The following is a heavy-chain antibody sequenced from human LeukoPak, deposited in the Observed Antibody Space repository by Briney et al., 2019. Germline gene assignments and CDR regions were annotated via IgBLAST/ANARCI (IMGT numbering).Heavy chain of an antibody. V-gene: IGHV5-51*01. CDR2: IYPGDSDT. CDR1: GYSFTSYW. J-gene: IGHJ4*02. Sequence: GESLKISXKGSGYSFTSYWIGWVRQKPGKGLEWMGIIYPGDSDTIYSPSFQGQVTISADKSISTAYLQWSSLKASDTAMYYCARRRGYSYGYTPLFDYWGQGTLVTVSS. D-gene: IGHD5-18*01. CDR3: ARRRGYSYGYTPLFDY.